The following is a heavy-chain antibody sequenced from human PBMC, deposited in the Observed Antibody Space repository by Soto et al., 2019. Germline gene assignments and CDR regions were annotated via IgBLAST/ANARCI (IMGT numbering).Heavy chain of an antibody. CDR1: GFTFSSYA. D-gene: IGHD3-10*01. CDR3: AKDAYYYGSGSYSHYYGMDV. CDR2: ISSSGGST. J-gene: IGHJ6*02. Sequence: GGSLRLSCAASGFTFSSYAMSWVRQGPRKGLEWVSTISSSGGSTSYADSVKGRFTISRDNSKNTLYLQMNSLRAEDTAVYYCAKDAYYYGSGSYSHYYGMDVWGQGTTVTVSS. V-gene: IGHV3-23*01.